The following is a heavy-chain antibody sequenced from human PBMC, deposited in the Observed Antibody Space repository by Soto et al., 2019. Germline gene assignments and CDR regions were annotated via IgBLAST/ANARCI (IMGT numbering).Heavy chain of an antibody. Sequence: QVQLVESGGGVVQPGRSLTLSCAASGFTFSSYGMHWVRQAPGKGLEWVAVIWNDGSEKYFGESVKGRFTISRDDSKNTLYLQMNSLTVEDTAVYYCARDSRRDGSPHYLDSWGQGTLVTVSS. V-gene: IGHV3-33*01. CDR3: ARDSRRDGSPHYLDS. CDR1: GFTFSSYG. CDR2: IWNDGSEK. J-gene: IGHJ4*02. D-gene: IGHD6-13*01.